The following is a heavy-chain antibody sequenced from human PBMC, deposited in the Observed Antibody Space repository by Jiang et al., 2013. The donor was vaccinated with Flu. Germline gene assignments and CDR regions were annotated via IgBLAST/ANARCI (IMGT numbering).Heavy chain of an antibody. J-gene: IGHJ4*02. CDR2: IYYSGST. V-gene: IGHV4-39*01. D-gene: IGHD2-2*02. Sequence: LLKPSETLSLTCTVSGVSISSSNYYWGWIRQPPGKGLEWIGSIYYSGSTYYNPSLKSRVTISVDTSKNQFSLKLSSVTAADTAVYYCASNILYWGQGILVTVSS. CDR3: ASNILY. CDR1: GVSISSSNYY.